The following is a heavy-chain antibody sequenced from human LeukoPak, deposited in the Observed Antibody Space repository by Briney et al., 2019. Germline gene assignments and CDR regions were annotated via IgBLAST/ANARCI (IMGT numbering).Heavy chain of an antibody. CDR3: ARDRIVGATIDY. Sequence: GGSLGLSCAASGFTFSSYAMHWVRQAPGKGLEWVSSISSSSSYIYYADSVKGRFTISRDNAKNSLYLQMNSLRAEDTAVYYCARDRIVGATIDYWGQGTLVTVSS. J-gene: IGHJ4*02. CDR2: ISSSSSYI. D-gene: IGHD1-26*01. CDR1: GFTFSSYA. V-gene: IGHV3-21*01.